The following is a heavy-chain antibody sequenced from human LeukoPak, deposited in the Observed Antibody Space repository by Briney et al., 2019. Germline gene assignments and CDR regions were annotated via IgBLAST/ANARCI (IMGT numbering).Heavy chain of an antibody. V-gene: IGHV3-7*01. CDR1: GFTFSNYW. D-gene: IGHD3-16*02. J-gene: IGHJ4*02. CDR2: MKQDGSEI. Sequence: PGGSLRLSCAASGFTFSNYWMTWVRQAPGKGLEWVAYMKQDGSEIYYVDSVKGRFTISRDNANNSLYLQMNSQRAEDTALYYCARGVYQFDYWGQGTLVTVSS. CDR3: ARGVYQFDY.